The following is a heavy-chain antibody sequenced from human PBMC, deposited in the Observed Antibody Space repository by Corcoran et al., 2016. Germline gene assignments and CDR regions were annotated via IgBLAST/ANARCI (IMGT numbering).Heavy chain of an antibody. Sequence: QVQLQQWGAGLLKPSETLSLTCAVYGGSFSGYYWSWIRQPPGKGLEWIGEINHSGSTNYNPSLKSRVTISVDTSKNQFSLKLSSVTAADTAADDRASLWSGHPKRPSPVPVMAVWGQGFKVSVYS. CDR3: ASLWSGHPKRPSPVPVMAV. CDR1: GGSFSGYY. J-gene: IGHJ6*02. D-gene: IGHD3-10*01. CDR2: INHSGST. V-gene: IGHV4-34*01.